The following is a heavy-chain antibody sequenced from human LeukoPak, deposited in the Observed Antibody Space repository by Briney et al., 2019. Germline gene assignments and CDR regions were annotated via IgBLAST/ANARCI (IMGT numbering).Heavy chain of an antibody. Sequence: ASVKVSCKASGYPFWQYSISWVRQAPGKGFEWIGWVSPSHTTRVYAQEFQGRVTMTADTNTNTVSMELRSLRFDDTAVYFCARDYILPLETDNGDGFAIWGQGTVVTVS. CDR2: VSPSHTTR. V-gene: IGHV1-18*01. J-gene: IGHJ3*02. D-gene: IGHD3-3*02. CDR3: ARDYILPLETDNGDGFAI. CDR1: GYPFWQYS.